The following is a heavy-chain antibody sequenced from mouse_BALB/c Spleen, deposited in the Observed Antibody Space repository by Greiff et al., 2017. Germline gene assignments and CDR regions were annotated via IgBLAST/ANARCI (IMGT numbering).Heavy chain of an antibody. CDR1: GYTFTSYY. Sequence: QVQLQQSGAELVKPGASVKLSCKASGYTFTSYYMYWVKQRPGQGLEWIGGINPSNGGTNFNEKFKSKATLTVDKSSSTAYMQLSSLTSEDSAVYYCTRSYDGGVFDYWGQGTTLTVSS. J-gene: IGHJ2*01. V-gene: IGHV1S81*02. CDR2: INPSNGGT. CDR3: TRSYDGGVFDY. D-gene: IGHD2-12*01.